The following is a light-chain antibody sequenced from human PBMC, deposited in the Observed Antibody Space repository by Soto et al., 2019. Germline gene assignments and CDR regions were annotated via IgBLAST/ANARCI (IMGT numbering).Light chain of an antibody. CDR2: EVS. CDR3: GSWDSSLSAYV. J-gene: IGLJ1*01. CDR1: SSDVGGYNY. Sequence: QSALTQPASVSGSPGQSITISCTGTSSDVGGYNYVSWYQQHPGKAPKVMIYEVSNRPSGVSNRFSGSKSGNTASLTISGLQTGDEADYYCGSWDSSLSAYVFGTGTKLTVL. V-gene: IGLV2-14*01.